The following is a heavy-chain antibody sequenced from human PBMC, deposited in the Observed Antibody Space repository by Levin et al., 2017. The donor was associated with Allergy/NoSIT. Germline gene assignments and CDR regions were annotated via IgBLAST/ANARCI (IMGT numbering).Heavy chain of an antibody. V-gene: IGHV4-4*07. Sequence: GSLRLSCTVSGGSISGYYWSWIRQPAGKGLEWIGRIYTSGSINYNPSLKSRVTMSVDTSKNQFSLKLSSVTAADTAVYYCARIATAGSGKHDYGMDVWGQGSTVTVSS. CDR3: ARIATAGSGKHDYGMDV. CDR2: IYTSGSI. J-gene: IGHJ6*02. CDR1: GGSISGYY. D-gene: IGHD6-13*01.